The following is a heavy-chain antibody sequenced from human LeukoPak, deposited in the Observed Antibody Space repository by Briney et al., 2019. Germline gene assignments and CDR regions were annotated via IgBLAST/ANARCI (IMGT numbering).Heavy chain of an antibody. CDR2: IYSGGTT. CDR3: AREPSYTSGLDY. Sequence: GGSLRLSCAASGFTVSTYFMAWVRQAPGKGLEWVSLIYSGGTTYYADSVKGRFALSRDNSKNTLYLQMNSLRAEDTAVYYCAREPSYTSGLDYWGQGALVTVSS. D-gene: IGHD6-19*01. V-gene: IGHV3-66*01. CDR1: GFTVSTYF. J-gene: IGHJ4*02.